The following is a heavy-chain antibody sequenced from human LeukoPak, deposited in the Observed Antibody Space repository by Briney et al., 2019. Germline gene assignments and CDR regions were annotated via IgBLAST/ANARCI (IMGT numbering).Heavy chain of an antibody. CDR2: ISAYNGNT. V-gene: IGHV1-18*01. J-gene: IGHJ5*02. Sequence: ASVKVSCKASGYTFTSYGISWVRQAPGQGLEWMGWISAYNGNTNYAQKLQGRVTMTTDTSTSTAYMELRSLRSDDTAVYYCARDMQWLVYFWFDPWGQGTLVTVSS. CDR1: GYTFTSYG. D-gene: IGHD6-19*01. CDR3: ARDMQWLVYFWFDP.